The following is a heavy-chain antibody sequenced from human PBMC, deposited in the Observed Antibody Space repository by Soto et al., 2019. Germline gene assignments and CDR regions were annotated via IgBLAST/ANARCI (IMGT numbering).Heavy chain of an antibody. CDR1: GISFSTYG. V-gene: IGHV3-30*18. Sequence: QVHLVASGGGVVQPGRSLRLSCAASGISFSTYGMHWVRQAPGKGLEWVAFISNDGSNKYYADYVKGRFTIARDKSKITLSLQMNSRRAEDTAVYYCAKGLGNYWAFDSWGQGFLGTFSA. D-gene: IGHD1-7*01. J-gene: IGHJ4*02. CDR3: AKGLGNYWAFDS. CDR2: ISNDGSNK.